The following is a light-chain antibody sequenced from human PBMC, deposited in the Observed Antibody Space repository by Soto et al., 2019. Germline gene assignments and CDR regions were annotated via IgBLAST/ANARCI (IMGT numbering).Light chain of an antibody. V-gene: IGKV1-5*01. CDR3: QQYNSYSLYT. Sequence: DIQMTQSPSTLSASVGDRVTITCRASQSIGSWLAWYQQKPGKAPKLLIYDASSLESGVPSRFSGSGSGTEFTLTISSLQPDDFATSYCQQYNSYSLYTFGQGTKLEIK. CDR1: QSIGSW. CDR2: DAS. J-gene: IGKJ2*01.